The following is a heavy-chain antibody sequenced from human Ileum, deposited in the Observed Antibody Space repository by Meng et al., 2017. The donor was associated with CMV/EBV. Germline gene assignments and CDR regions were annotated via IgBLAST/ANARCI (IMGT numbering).Heavy chain of an antibody. CDR3: ARRPLAASYYYAMDV. D-gene: IGHD6-13*01. J-gene: IGHJ6*02. V-gene: IGHV1-46*01. Sequence: ASVKVSCKASGYTFTSHYIHGVRQAPGQGLEWMGIINPSAGSTTYAQKFQGRVTMTRDTSTSTVYMELSSLRSEDTAVYYCARRPLAASYYYAMDVWGQGNTVTVAS. CDR2: INPSAGST. CDR1: GYTFTSHY.